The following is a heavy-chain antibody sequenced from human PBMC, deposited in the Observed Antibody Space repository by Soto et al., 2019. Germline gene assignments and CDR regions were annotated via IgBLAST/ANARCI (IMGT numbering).Heavy chain of an antibody. V-gene: IGHV1-69*02. J-gene: IGHJ4*02. CDR3: AGRYDSSDY. CDR1: GGTFSSYT. CDR2: IIPIVGIA. D-gene: IGHD3-22*01. Sequence: QVQLVQSGAEVKKPGSSVKVSCKASGGTFSSYTISWVRQAPGQGLEWMGRIIPIVGIANYAQKFQGRVTITADKSTSTAYMALSSLRSEDTAVYYWAGRYDSSDYWGQGTLVTVSS.